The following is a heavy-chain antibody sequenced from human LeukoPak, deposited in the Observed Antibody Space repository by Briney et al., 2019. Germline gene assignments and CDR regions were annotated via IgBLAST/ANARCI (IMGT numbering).Heavy chain of an antibody. CDR2: ISGSGGST. CDR1: GFTFSSYA. D-gene: IGHD4-17*01. Sequence: GGSLRLSCAASGFTFSSYAMSWVRQAPGKGLEWVSAISGSGGSTYYADSVKGRFTISRDNSKNTLYLQMNSLRAEDTAVYYCAKPTRMTTVTSYYFDYWGQGTLVTVSS. V-gene: IGHV3-23*01. J-gene: IGHJ4*02. CDR3: AKPTRMTTVTSYYFDY.